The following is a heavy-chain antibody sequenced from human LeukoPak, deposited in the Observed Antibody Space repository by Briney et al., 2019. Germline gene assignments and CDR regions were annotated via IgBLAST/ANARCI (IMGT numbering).Heavy chain of an antibody. CDR1: GFTFSSYS. J-gene: IGHJ4*02. CDR3: ARDGKSLGVVIR. Sequence: PGGSLRLSCAASGFTFSSYSMDWVRQAPGKGLEWVSSISSSSSYIYYADSVKGRFTISRDNAKNSLYLQMNSLRAEDTAVYYCARDGKSLGVVIRWGQGILVTVSS. V-gene: IGHV3-21*01. D-gene: IGHD3-3*01. CDR2: ISSSSSYI.